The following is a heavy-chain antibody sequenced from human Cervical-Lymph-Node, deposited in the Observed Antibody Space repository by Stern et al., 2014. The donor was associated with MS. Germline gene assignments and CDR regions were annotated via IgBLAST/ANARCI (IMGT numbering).Heavy chain of an antibody. CDR3: ARDRLDGDYVYYYGLDV. CDR1: GFTFRRYA. Sequence: VQLVESGGGVVRPGRSLRLSCATSGFTFRRYAVLWVRQAPGKGLEWVAAISYDGSNKFYGDSVKGRFTISRDNSKNTLCLQMNNLRPEDSGVYHCARDRLDGDYVYYYGLDVWGQGTTVTVSS. J-gene: IGHJ6*02. V-gene: IGHV3-30*04. CDR2: ISYDGSNK. D-gene: IGHD4-17*01.